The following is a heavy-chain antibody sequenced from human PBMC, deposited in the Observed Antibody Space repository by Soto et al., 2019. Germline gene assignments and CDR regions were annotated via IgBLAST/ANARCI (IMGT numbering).Heavy chain of an antibody. CDR1: GGSISSGGYY. CDR3: ARGQTVGDWDY. V-gene: IGHV4-31*03. J-gene: IGHJ4*02. CDR2: IYYSGST. Sequence: SETLSLTCTVSGGSISSGGYYWSWIRQHPGKGLEWIGYIYYSGSTYYNPSLKSRVTISVDTSKNQFSLKLSSVTAADTAVYYCARGQTVGDWDYWGQGTPVTVSS. D-gene: IGHD3-16*01.